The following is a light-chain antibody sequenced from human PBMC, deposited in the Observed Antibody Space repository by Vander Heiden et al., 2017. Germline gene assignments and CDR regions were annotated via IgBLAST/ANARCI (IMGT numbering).Light chain of an antibody. CDR3: SSYTSSSAPYV. CDR2: DVS. J-gene: IGLJ1*01. CDR1: SSDLGGYNY. Sequence: QSALTQPASVSGSPGQSITISCTGTSSDLGGYNYVSWDQQHPGKAPKLMIYDVSNRPSGVSNRFSGSKSGNTASLTISGLQAEDEADYYCSSYTSSSAPYVFGTGTKVTVL. V-gene: IGLV2-14*03.